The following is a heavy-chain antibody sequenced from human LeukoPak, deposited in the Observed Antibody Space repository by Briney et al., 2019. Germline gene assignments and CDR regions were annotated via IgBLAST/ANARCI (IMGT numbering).Heavy chain of an antibody. D-gene: IGHD1-20*01. V-gene: IGHV4-39*07. CDR2: IYNSGST. CDR3: ARDQGPGRITGTSSYWYFDL. Sequence: SETLSLTCTVSGGSISSSSYFWGWIRQPPGKGLEWIGSIYNSGSTYYNPSLKSRVTISVDTSKNQFSLKLSSVTAADTAVYYCARDQGPGRITGTSSYWYFDLWGRGTLVTVSS. J-gene: IGHJ2*01. CDR1: GGSISSSSYF.